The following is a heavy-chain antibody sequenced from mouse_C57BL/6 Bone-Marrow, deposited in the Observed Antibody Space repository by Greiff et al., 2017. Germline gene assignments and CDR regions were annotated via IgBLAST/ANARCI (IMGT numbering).Heavy chain of an antibody. CDR1: GYTFTSYG. D-gene: IGHD1-1*01. CDR3: ARYYLYVMAY. J-gene: IGHJ4*01. V-gene: IGHV1-81*01. Sequence: VQLLQSGAELARPGASVKLSCKASGYTFTSYGISWVKQRTGQGLEWIGKICPRSGNTYYHEKLKGRATMTADKSSSTAYMELRRLTSEDSAVYFCARYYLYVMAYWGQGTLVTVSA. CDR2: ICPRSGNT.